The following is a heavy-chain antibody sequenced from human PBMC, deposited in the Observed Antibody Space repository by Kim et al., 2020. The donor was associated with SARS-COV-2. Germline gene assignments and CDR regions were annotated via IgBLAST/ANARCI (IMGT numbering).Heavy chain of an antibody. Sequence: GGSLRLSCAASGFTFSSYAMSWVRQAPGKGLEWVSAISGSGGSTYYADSVKGRFTISRDNSKNTLYLQMNSLRAEDTAVYYCAKTQEASCFITGRVRWFDPWGQGTLVSVSS. CDR2: ISGSGGST. D-gene: IGHD3-22*01. J-gene: IGHJ5*02. CDR3: AKTQEASCFITGRVRWFDP. CDR1: GFTFSSYA. V-gene: IGHV3-23*01.